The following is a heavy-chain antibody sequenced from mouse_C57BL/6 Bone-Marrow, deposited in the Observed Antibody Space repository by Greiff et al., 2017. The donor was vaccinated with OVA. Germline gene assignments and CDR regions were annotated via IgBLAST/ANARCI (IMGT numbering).Heavy chain of an antibody. J-gene: IGHJ1*03. CDR1: GFTFSDYG. CDR3: ARGALYWYFDV. CDR2: ISNLAYST. Sequence: EVHLVESGGGLVQPGGSLKLSCAASGFTFSDYGMAWVRQAPRKGLEWVGFISNLAYSTYYADTVTGRFTISRENAKNTLYLEMSSLRSEDTAMYYCARGALYWYFDVWGTGTTVTVSS. V-gene: IGHV5-15*01.